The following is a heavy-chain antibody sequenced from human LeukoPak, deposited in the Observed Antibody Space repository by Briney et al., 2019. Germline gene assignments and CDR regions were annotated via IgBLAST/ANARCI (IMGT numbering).Heavy chain of an antibody. CDR2: IIPIFGTA. D-gene: IGHD1-1*01. CDR1: GYTFTSYG. J-gene: IGHJ4*02. Sequence: LRASVKVSCKASGYTFTSYGISWVRQAPGQGLEWMGGIIPIFGTANYAQKFQGRVTITADESTSTAYMELSSLRSEDTAVYYCAVGQGSGRFDYWGQGTLVTVSS. CDR3: AVGQGSGRFDY. V-gene: IGHV1-69*13.